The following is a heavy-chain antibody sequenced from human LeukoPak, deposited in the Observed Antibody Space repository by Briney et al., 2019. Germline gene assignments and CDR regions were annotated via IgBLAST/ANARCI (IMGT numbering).Heavy chain of an antibody. J-gene: IGHJ4*02. V-gene: IGHV1-69*06. CDR2: IIPIFGTA. D-gene: IGHD6-13*01. CDR1: GGTFSSYA. CDR3: ARAAAGTGYYFDY. Sequence: SVKVFCKASGGTFSSYAISWVRQAPGQGLEWMGGIIPIFGTANYAQKFQGRVTLTADKSTSTAYMELSSLRSEDTAVYYCARAAAGTGYYFDYWGQGTLVTVSS.